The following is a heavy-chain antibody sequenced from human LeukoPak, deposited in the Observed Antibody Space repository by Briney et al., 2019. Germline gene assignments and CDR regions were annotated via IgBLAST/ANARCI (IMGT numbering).Heavy chain of an antibody. Sequence: ASVKVSGKASVYTYASYDVNWVRQATGQGLEWMGWLNPISGDTGYALKFQGRVTMSRNTSISTAYMELGSLRSEDTAVYYCARVPRRGERFDPWGQGTLVTVSS. J-gene: IGHJ5*02. CDR1: VYTYASYD. CDR2: LNPISGDT. CDR3: ARVPRRGERFDP. D-gene: IGHD3-10*01. V-gene: IGHV1-8*01.